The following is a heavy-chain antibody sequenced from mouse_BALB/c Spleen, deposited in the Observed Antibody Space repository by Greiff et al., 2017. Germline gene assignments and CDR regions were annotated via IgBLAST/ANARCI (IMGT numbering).Heavy chain of an antibody. CDR2: IDPETGGT. J-gene: IGHJ4*01. V-gene: IGHV1-15*01. D-gene: IGHD2-14*01. CDR3: TRNYRYDYAMDY. CDR1: GYTFTDYE. Sequence: QVQLQQSGAELVRPGASVTLSCKASGYTFTDYEMHWVKQTPVHGLEWIGAIDPETGGTAYNQKFKGKATLTADKSSSTAYMELRSLTSEDSAVYYCTRNYRYDYAMDYWGQGTSVTVSS.